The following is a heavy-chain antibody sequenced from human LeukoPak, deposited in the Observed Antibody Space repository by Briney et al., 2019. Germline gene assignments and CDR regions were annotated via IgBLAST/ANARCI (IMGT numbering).Heavy chain of an antibody. V-gene: IGHV4-31*03. CDR2: IYYSGST. D-gene: IGHD5-12*01. J-gene: IGHJ3*02. Sequence: PSQTLSLTCTVSGGSISSGGYYWSWIRQHPGKGLEWIGYIYYSGSTYYNPSLKSRVTISVDTSKNQFSLKLSSVTAADTAVYYCARDKRFRGGYDYEEWDDAFDIWGQGTMVTVSS. CDR1: GGSISSGGYY. CDR3: ARDKRFRGGYDYEEWDDAFDI.